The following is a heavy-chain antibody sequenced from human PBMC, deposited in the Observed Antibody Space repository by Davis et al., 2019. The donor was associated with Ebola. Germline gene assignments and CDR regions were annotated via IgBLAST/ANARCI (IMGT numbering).Heavy chain of an antibody. V-gene: IGHV3-48*02. J-gene: IGHJ6*03. CDR1: GFSFSAYG. Sequence: GESLKISCAASGFSFSAYGMNWVRQVPGKGLEWISYISAGTSTTIHYAESVKGRFTISRDNAKNSVFLQMNSLRHEDTALYYCAGGSTFYYYMNMWGKGTTVTVSS. CDR3: AGGSTFYYYMNM. CDR2: ISAGTSTTI.